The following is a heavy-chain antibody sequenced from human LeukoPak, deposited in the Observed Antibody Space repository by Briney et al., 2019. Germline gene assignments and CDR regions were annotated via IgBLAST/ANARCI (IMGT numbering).Heavy chain of an antibody. CDR3: ARNNHGMDV. CDR1: GFTFSNYW. Sequence: GGSLRLSCAASGFTFSNYWMYWVCQAPGKGLVWVSRINSDGSSISYADSVKGRFTISRDNAKNTLYLQMNSLRAEDTAVYYCARNNHGMDVWGQGTTVTVSS. V-gene: IGHV3-74*01. CDR2: INSDGSSI. D-gene: IGHD1/OR15-1a*01. J-gene: IGHJ6*02.